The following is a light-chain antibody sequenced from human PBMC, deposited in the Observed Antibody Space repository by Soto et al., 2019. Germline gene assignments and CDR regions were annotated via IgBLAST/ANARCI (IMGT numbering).Light chain of an antibody. CDR2: AAS. J-gene: IGKJ4*01. CDR3: QQNYHTPLT. V-gene: IGKV1-39*01. CDR1: PSMNNY. Sequence: DIQMTQSPSSLSASIGDRVTITCRASPSMNNYLNWYQQKPGKAPKLLIYAASSLQSGVPSRFSGSGSGTDFTLTISSLQPEDVATYYCQQNYHTPLTFGGWTKVELK.